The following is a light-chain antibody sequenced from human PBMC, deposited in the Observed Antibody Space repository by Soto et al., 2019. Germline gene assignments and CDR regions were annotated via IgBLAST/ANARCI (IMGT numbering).Light chain of an antibody. CDR2: FKSDSDK. CDR1: SGLNVGAYR. Sequence: QPVLTQPSSRSASPGASVSLTCTLSSGLNVGAYRIHWYQQKPGSPPQYLLRFKSDSDKQKDSGVPSRFSGSTDVSANAGVLFISGLRSEDEADYYSLVWHNSAWVFGGGTKVTVL. J-gene: IGLJ3*02. CDR3: LVWHNSAWV. V-gene: IGLV5-45*04.